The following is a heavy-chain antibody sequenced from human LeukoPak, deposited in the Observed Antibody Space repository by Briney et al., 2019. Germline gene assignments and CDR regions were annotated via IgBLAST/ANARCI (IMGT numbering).Heavy chain of an antibody. Sequence: PSETLSLTCIVSGDSLGNGMYYWGWIRQAPGKGLTWIGSIYHSGSIFYNASFESRVAMSVDPSNNQFSLRLTSVTAADTAVYYCARQLRSGSSWYFDHWGQGTLVTVSS. J-gene: IGHJ4*02. D-gene: IGHD6-13*01. V-gene: IGHV4-39*01. CDR3: ARQLRSGSSWYFDH. CDR2: IYHSGSI. CDR1: GDSLGNGMYY.